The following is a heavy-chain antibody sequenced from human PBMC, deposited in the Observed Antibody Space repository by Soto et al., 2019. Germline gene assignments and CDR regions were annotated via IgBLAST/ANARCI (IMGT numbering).Heavy chain of an antibody. CDR1: GYTFPSYG. V-gene: IGHV1-18*04. D-gene: IGHD2-15*01. CDR3: ARGIATGQLDP. Sequence: SVQVSFKASGYTFPSYGISWVRQAPGQGLEWMGWINPDNGNTKSSQKFQDRVIITRDTSASTAYMDLSSLRSEDTAVYYCARGIATGQLDPWGQGTLVTVSS. CDR2: INPDNGNT. J-gene: IGHJ5*02.